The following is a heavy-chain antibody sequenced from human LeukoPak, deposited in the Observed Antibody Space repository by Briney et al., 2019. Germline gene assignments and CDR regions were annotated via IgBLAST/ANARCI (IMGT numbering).Heavy chain of an antibody. J-gene: IGHJ4*02. V-gene: IGHV4-59*01. CDR2: VSYGEST. D-gene: IGHD3-22*01. CDR3: ARARGYYYDFDF. Sequence: KASETLSLTCTVSGGSIKSYYWSWIRQPPGKGLESIGYVSYGESTNYNPSLKSRVTMSLDTSKNQFSLKLSSVTAADTAVYYCARARGYYYDFDFWGQGTLVTVSS. CDR1: GGSIKSYY.